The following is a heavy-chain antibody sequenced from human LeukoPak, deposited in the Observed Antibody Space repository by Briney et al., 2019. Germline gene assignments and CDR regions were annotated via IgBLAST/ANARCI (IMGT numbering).Heavy chain of an antibody. D-gene: IGHD1-14*01. CDR3: VVVVEPPDSDGFDV. CDR1: GFTFGNSW. V-gene: IGHV3-74*01. J-gene: IGHJ3*01. Sequence: GGSLKLPCKASGFTFGNSWVHWVRQAPGKGLVGVSLINADGSTTTYADSVKGRFTISRDNARNTVSLQMNSLTIEDTAVYYCVVVVEPPDSDGFDVWGQGTMITVSS. CDR2: INADGSTT.